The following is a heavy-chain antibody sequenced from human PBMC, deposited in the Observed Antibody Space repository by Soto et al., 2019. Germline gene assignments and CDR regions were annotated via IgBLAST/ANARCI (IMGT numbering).Heavy chain of an antibody. V-gene: IGHV3-23*01. Sequence: GALRLSCAASGFTFSSYAMSWVRQAPGKGLEWVSAISGSGGSTYYADSVKGRFTISRGNSKNTLYLQMNSLRAEDTAVYYCAKIPLGGTPALWFGESWFDPWGQGTLVTVSS. CDR3: AKIPLGGTPALWFGESWFDP. CDR2: ISGSGGST. J-gene: IGHJ5*02. D-gene: IGHD3-10*01. CDR1: GFTFSSYA.